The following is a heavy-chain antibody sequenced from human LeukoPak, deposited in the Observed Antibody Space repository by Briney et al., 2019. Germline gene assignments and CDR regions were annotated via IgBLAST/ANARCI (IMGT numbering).Heavy chain of an antibody. CDR1: GGSFSGYY. CDR2: INHSGST. CDR3: ARGEAAGTTAYYYYYYGMDV. V-gene: IGHV4-34*01. Sequence: SETLALTCAVYGGSFSGYYWSWIRQPPGKGLEWIGEINHSGSTNYNPSLKSRVTISVDTSKNQFSLKLSSVTAADTAVYYCARGEAAGTTAYYYYYYGMDVWGQGTTVTVSS. J-gene: IGHJ6*02. D-gene: IGHD6-13*01.